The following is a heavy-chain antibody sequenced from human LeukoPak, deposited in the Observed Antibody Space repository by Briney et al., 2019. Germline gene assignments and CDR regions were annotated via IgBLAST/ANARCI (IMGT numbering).Heavy chain of an antibody. J-gene: IGHJ4*02. V-gene: IGHV3-48*03. CDR2: ISSSGSTI. Sequence: GGSLRLSCAASGFTFSSYEMNWVRQAPGKGLEWVSYISSSGSTIYYADSVKGRSTISRDNAKNSLYLQMNSLRAEDTAVHYCARESGSYYVFDYWGQGTLVTVSS. D-gene: IGHD1-26*01. CDR3: ARESGSYYVFDY. CDR1: GFTFSSYE.